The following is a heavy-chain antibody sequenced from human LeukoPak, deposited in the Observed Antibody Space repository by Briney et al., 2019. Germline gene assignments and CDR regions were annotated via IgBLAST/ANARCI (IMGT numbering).Heavy chain of an antibody. Sequence: GGSLRLSCAASGFTFSSYGMHWVRQAPGKGLEWVAVIWYDGSNKYYADSVKGRFTISRDNSKNTLYLQMNSLRAEDTAVYYCARDSCGGDCYSGGYWGQGTLVTVSS. CDR1: GFTFSSYG. CDR3: ARDSCGGDCYSGGY. CDR2: IWYDGSNK. J-gene: IGHJ4*02. D-gene: IGHD2-21*02. V-gene: IGHV3-33*01.